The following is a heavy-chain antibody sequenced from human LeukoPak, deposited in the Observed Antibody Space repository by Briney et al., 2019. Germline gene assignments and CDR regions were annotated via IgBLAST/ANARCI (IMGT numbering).Heavy chain of an antibody. CDR2: INHSGST. Sequence: PSEALSLTCAVYVGSFSGYYWSWIRQPPGKGLEWIGEINHSGSTHYNPSLKSRVTISVDTSKNQFSLKLSSVTAADMAVYYCARGGPSSPNWFDPWGQGTLVTVSS. J-gene: IGHJ5*02. D-gene: IGHD6-13*01. V-gene: IGHV4-34*01. CDR1: VGSFSGYY. CDR3: ARGGPSSPNWFDP.